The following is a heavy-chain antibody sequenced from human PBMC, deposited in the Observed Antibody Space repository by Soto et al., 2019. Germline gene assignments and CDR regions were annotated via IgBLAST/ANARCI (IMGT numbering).Heavy chain of an antibody. CDR1: GYTFTGYF. CDR2: INPNSGAT. D-gene: IGHD4-17*01. CDR3: ARGGGTVLAPLP. J-gene: IGHJ5*02. Sequence: QVQLAQSGAEVKKPGASVKVSCKTSGYTFTGYFIHWVRQAPGQGLEWMAYINPNSGATKYAQKFQGRVTLTRDTSLNTAYMEMSMLTSNDTAVYYCARGGGTVLAPLPWGQGTLVTVSS. V-gene: IGHV1-2*02.